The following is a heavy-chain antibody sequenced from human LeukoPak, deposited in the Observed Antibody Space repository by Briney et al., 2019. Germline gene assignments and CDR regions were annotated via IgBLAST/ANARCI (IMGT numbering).Heavy chain of an antibody. Sequence: GGALRLSRAASGFTLRSYSINAVRQAPGRGLEWVSSIDSSSRYIYYVDAVGGRFTLPRDNAKNSLFMQMNSLRIDLTAVYYGAKPCITGTMSYGAFDIWGQGTRVTVSS. CDR2: IDSSSRYI. CDR1: GFTLRSYS. V-gene: IGHV3-21*01. CDR3: AKPCITGTMSYGAFDI. D-gene: IGHD1-7*01. J-gene: IGHJ3*02.